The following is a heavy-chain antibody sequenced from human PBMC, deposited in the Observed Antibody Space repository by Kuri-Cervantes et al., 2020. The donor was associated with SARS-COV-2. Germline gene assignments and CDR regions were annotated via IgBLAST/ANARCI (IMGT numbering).Heavy chain of an antibody. D-gene: IGHD6-19*01. Sequence: GGSLRLSCAASGFTFSDYYMSWIRQAPGKGLEWVANIKQDGSEKYYVDSVKGRFTISRDNAKNSLYLQMNSLRAEDTAVYYCARVPILIAVAGTGVFDYWGQGTLVTVSS. CDR2: IKQDGSEK. J-gene: IGHJ4*02. CDR1: GFTFSDYY. V-gene: IGHV3-7*01. CDR3: ARVPILIAVAGTGVFDY.